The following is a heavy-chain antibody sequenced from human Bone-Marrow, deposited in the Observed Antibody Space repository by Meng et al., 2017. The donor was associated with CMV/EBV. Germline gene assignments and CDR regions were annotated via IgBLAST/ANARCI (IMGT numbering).Heavy chain of an antibody. V-gene: IGHV3-7*01. CDR1: GFTFSIYW. D-gene: IGHD5-18*01. CDR2: IKQDGSEK. J-gene: IGHJ4*02. CDR3: ARGPQLFDY. Sequence: GESLKISCAASGFTFSIYWMSWVRQAPGKGLEWVANIKQDGSEKYYVDSVWGRFAISKDNAKNSLYLQMNSLRAEDTAVYYCARGPQLFDYWGQGTLVTVPS.